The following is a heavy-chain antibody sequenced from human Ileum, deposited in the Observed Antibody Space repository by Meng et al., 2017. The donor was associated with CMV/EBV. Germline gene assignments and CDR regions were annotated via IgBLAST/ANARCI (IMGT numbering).Heavy chain of an antibody. CDR2: INPSGGST. Sequence: ASVKVSCKASGYTFANYYMHWLRQAPGQGLEWMGKINPSGGSTNYAQKFQGRVTMTRDTSTTTVYMELSSLRSEDTAVYYCATEGNSGSLDYWGQGTLVTVSS. V-gene: IGHV1-46*01. CDR3: ATEGNSGSLDY. CDR1: GYTFANYY. J-gene: IGHJ4*02. D-gene: IGHD1-26*01.